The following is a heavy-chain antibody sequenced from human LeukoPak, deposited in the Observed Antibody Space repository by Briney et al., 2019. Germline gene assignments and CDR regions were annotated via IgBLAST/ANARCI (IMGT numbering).Heavy chain of an antibody. CDR3: ARHEADCSGGSCYGMDV. J-gene: IGHJ6*02. CDR2: IDYSGST. D-gene: IGHD2-15*01. V-gene: IGHV4-31*03. Sequence: SQTLSLSCTVSGGSISSGGIYWSWIRQLPGKGLEWIGYIDYSGSTYYNPSLKSRVIMSVDTSKNQFSLKLSSVTAADTAVYYCARHEADCSGGSCYGMDVWRQGTTVTVSS. CDR1: GGSISSGGIY.